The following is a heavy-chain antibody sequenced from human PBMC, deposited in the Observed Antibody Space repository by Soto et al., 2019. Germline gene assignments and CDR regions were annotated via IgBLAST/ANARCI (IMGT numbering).Heavy chain of an antibody. J-gene: IGHJ6*02. D-gene: IGHD3-9*01. CDR2: IKQDGSEK. CDR1: GFTFSSYW. Sequence: GGSLRLSCAASGFTFSSYWMSWVRQAPGKGLEWVANIKQDGSEKYYVDSVKGRFTISRDNAKNPLYLQMNSLRAEDTAVYYCARDGAILTGVYYYYYGMDVWGQGTTVTVSS. CDR3: ARDGAILTGVYYYYYGMDV. V-gene: IGHV3-7*03.